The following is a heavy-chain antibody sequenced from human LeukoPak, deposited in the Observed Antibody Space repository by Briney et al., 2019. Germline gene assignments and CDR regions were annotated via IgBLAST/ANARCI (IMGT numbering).Heavy chain of an antibody. Sequence: SETLSLTCAVYGGSFSGYYWSWIRQPPGKGLEWSGEINHSGSTNYNPSLKSRVTISVDTSKNQFSLKLSSVTAADTAVYYCARGATTVTTDGVVQGYWYFDLWGRGTLVTVSS. J-gene: IGHJ2*01. CDR3: ARGATTVTTDGVVQGYWYFDL. D-gene: IGHD4-17*01. CDR2: INHSGST. V-gene: IGHV4-34*01. CDR1: GGSFSGYY.